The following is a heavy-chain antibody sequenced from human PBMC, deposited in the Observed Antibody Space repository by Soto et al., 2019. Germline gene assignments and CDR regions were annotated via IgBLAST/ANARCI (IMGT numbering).Heavy chain of an antibody. J-gene: IGHJ4*02. CDR1: GFTFSSYG. CDR2: IWYDGSNK. D-gene: IGHD3-22*01. V-gene: IGHV3-33*01. CDR3: ARDRYYDSSGYYDY. Sequence: QVQLVESGGGVVQPGRSLRLSCAASGFTFSSYGMHWVRQAPGKGLEWVAVIWYDGSNKYYADSVKGRFTISRDNSKNTLYRQMNSLRAEDTAVYYCARDRYYDSSGYYDYWGQGTLVTVSS.